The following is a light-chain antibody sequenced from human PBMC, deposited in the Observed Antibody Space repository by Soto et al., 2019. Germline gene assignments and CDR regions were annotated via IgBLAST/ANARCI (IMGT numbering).Light chain of an antibody. CDR1: QSINIY. J-gene: IGKJ2*01. CDR3: QQSYRSPYT. CDR2: AAS. V-gene: IGKV1-39*01. Sequence: IQLTQSPSSLSASVGDRVTVTCRASQSINIYLHWYQQKPGKAPTLLIYAASSLQSVVPSRFRGGGSRTDFTLTISSLQPEDFATYYCQQSYRSPYTFGQGTKLEI.